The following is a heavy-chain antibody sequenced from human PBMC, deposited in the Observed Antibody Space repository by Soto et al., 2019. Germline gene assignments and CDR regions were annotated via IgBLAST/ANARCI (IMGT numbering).Heavy chain of an antibody. V-gene: IGHV1-18*01. D-gene: IGHD5-12*01. Sequence: ASVKVSCKASGYTFTSYGISWVRQAPGQGLEWMGWISAYNGNTNYAQKLQGRVTMTTDTSTSTAYMELRSLRSDDTAVYYCAREAEMATIMPSDYWGQGTLVTVSS. CDR3: AREAEMATIMPSDY. CDR2: ISAYNGNT. J-gene: IGHJ4*02. CDR1: GYTFTSYG.